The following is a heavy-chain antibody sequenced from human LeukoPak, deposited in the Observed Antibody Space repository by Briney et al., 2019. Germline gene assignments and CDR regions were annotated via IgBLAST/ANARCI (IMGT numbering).Heavy chain of an antibody. CDR1: GFTFSYFG. CDR2: IRYDGSNK. Sequence: GGSLRLSCAASGFTFSYFGIHWVRQAPGKGLEWVTFIRYDGSNKYYVDSVKGRFTISRDSSKNTVYLQMNSLRSEDTAVYYCVRDGRRNCSSINCYTFLNWGQGTLVTVSS. V-gene: IGHV3-30*02. D-gene: IGHD2-2*01. J-gene: IGHJ4*02. CDR3: VRDGRRNCSSINCYTFLN.